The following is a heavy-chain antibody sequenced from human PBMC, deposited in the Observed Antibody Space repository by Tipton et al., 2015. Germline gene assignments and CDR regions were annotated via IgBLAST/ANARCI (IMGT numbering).Heavy chain of an antibody. CDR2: IYSSGSA. D-gene: IGHD3-3*01. CDR3: ARTDYDFWSGYYTGWFDP. Sequence: TLSLTCSVSGGSISTYCWSWIRQPPGKGLGWIGYIYSSGSANYNPSLKSRVTISVDTSKNQFSLKLTSVTAADTAVYYCARTDYDFWSGYYTGWFDPWGQGTLVTVSS. CDR1: GGSISTYC. J-gene: IGHJ5*02. V-gene: IGHV4-59*12.